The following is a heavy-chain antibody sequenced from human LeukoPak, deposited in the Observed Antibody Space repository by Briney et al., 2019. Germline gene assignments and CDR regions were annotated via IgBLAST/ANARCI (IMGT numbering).Heavy chain of an antibody. D-gene: IGHD3-22*01. V-gene: IGHV4-59*01. Sequence: SETLSLTCTVSGGSISSYYWSWIRQPPGKGLEWIGYIYYSGSTNYNPSLKSRVTISVDTSKNQFSLKLSSVTVADTAVYYCARLYYYDSSGYYYELYAFDIWGQGTMVTVSS. CDR2: IYYSGST. CDR1: GGSISSYY. J-gene: IGHJ3*02. CDR3: ARLYYYDSSGYYYELYAFDI.